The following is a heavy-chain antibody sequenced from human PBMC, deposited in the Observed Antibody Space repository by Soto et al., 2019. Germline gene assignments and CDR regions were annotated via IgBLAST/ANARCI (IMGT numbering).Heavy chain of an antibody. V-gene: IGHV3-21*01. CDR2: ISSSSIYI. CDR1: GFTFSSYS. J-gene: IGHJ4*02. Sequence: PGGSLRLSCAASGFTFSSYSMNWVRQAPGKGLEWVSSISSSSIYIYYADSVKGRFTISRDNAKNSLYLQMNSLRAEDTAVYYCAAHTIFGVVTQPRWGQGTLVTVSS. D-gene: IGHD3-3*01. CDR3: AAHTIFGVVTQPR.